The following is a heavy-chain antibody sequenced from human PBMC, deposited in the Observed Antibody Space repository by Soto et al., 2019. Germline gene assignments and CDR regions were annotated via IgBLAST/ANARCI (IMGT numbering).Heavy chain of an antibody. D-gene: IGHD2-2*01. J-gene: IGHJ5*02. CDR1: GFIFSDSW. CDR3: AAYQVVLSRIIDL. Sequence: EVQLLESGGGLVKPGGSLRVSCAVSGFIFSDSWLNWVRQAPEEGLEWVGRVKTKSISETIDYAAHVKGRFTISRDDAENTLYVEMNSLNIEDRAVYYCAAYQVVLSRIIDLLGQRTRVSVS. V-gene: IGHV3-15*07. CDR2: VKTKSISETI.